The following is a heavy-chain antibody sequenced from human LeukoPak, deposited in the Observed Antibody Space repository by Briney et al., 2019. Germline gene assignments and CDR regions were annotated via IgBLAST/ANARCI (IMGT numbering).Heavy chain of an antibody. V-gene: IGHV6-1*01. CDR2: TYYRSKWYN. D-gene: IGHD6-13*01. CDR3: ARESLGYSSSWYEIFFDY. J-gene: IGHJ4*02. CDR1: GDSVSSNSAA. Sequence: SQTLSLTCAISGDSVSSNSAAWNWIRQSLSRGLEWLGRTYYRSKWYNDYAVSVKSRITINPDTSKNQFSLQLNSVTPEDTAVYYCARESLGYSSSWYEIFFDYWGQGTLVTVSS.